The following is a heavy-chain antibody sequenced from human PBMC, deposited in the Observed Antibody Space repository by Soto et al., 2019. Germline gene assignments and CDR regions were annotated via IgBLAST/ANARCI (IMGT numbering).Heavy chain of an antibody. CDR3: ARDSGWPILNFDN. Sequence: PGGSLRLSCAASDFDFSSYGIHWVRQAPGKGLEWVAASSYDGRETFYADSAKGRFTVSKEMSKNTAFLQMNALSHEDTAVYFCARDSGWPILNFDNWGQGTPVTVSS. V-gene: IGHV3-30*03. CDR2: SSYDGRET. J-gene: IGHJ4*02. CDR1: DFDFSSYG. D-gene: IGHD3-10*01.